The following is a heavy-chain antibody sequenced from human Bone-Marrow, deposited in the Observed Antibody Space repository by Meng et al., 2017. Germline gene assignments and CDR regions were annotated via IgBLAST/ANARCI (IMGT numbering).Heavy chain of an antibody. J-gene: IGHJ3*02. D-gene: IGHD6-19*01. V-gene: IGHV3-30*03. CDR1: GFTFSDYY. CDR2: ISYDGSDK. Sequence: SLKISCAASGFTFSDYYMSWIRQAPGKGLEWVAVISYDGSDKYYADSVKGRFTISRDNSKNTLYLQMNSLRAEDTAVYYCARVGAVAGSDAFDIWGQGTMVTVSS. CDR3: ARVGAVAGSDAFDI.